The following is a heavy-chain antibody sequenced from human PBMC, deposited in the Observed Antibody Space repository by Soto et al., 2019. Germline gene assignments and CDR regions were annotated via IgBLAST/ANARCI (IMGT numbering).Heavy chain of an antibody. V-gene: IGHV3-11*03. Sequence: LSLTCTVSGGSISSYYWSWIRQPPGKGLEWVSYISISGNYTNYADSVKGRFTISRDSTNNSLYLQMNSLRAEDTAVYYCARLHQDHYYTMDVWGQGTTVTVSS. D-gene: IGHD2-2*01. CDR1: GGSISSYY. CDR3: ARLHQDHYYTMDV. CDR2: ISISGNYT. J-gene: IGHJ6*02.